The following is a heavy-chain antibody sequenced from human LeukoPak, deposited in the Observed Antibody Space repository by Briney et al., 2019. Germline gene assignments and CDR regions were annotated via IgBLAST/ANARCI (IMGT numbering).Heavy chain of an antibody. CDR3: ARHLRAYSSSWYFDY. J-gene: IGHJ4*02. CDR2: IAPSDSYT. D-gene: IGHD6-13*01. V-gene: IGHV5-10-1*01. CDR1: GXGFTSHW. Sequence: GESLKISCKGSGXGFTSHWSSWVRQMPGKGLEWVGRIAPSDSYTNYSPSFQGHVTISADKSINTAYLQWSSLKASDTAMYYCARHLRAYSSSWYFDYWGQGTLVTVSS.